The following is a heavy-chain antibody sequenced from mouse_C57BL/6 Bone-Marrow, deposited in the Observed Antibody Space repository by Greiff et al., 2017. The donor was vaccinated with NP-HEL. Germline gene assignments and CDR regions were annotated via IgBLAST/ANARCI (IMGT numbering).Heavy chain of an antibody. CDR1: GFTFSSYG. J-gene: IGHJ2*01. V-gene: IGHV5-6*01. Sequence: EVQLVESGGDLVKPGGSLKLSCAASGFTFSSYGMSWVRQTPDKRLEWVATISSGGSYTYYPDSVKGRFTISRDNAKNTLYLQMSSLKSEDTAMYYCARHGIYYGNFDYWGQGTTLTVSS. CDR3: ARHGIYYGNFDY. CDR2: ISSGGSYT. D-gene: IGHD2-1*01.